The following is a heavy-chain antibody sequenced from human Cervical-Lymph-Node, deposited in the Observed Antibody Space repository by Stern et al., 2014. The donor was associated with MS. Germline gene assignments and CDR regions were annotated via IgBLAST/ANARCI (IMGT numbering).Heavy chain of an antibody. J-gene: IGHJ2*01. V-gene: IGHV4-34*01. CDR3: ARGVGATTYWYFDL. CDR1: GGSFSGYY. Sequence: QVQLQQWGAGLLKPSETLSLTCAVYGGSFSGYYWSWIRQPPGKGLEWLGEINHSGSTNYNPSLKSRVTISVDPSKNQFSLKLSSVTAADTAVYYCARGVGATTYWYFDLWGRGTLVTVSS. D-gene: IGHD1-26*01. CDR2: INHSGST.